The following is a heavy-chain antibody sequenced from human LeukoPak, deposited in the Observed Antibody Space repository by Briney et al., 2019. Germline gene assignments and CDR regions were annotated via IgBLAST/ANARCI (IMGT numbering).Heavy chain of an antibody. CDR3: ARDCSGGSCYSLDAFDI. D-gene: IGHD2-15*01. CDR2: IYSGGST. CDR1: GFTVSSNY. Sequence: GGSLRLSCAASGFTVSSNYMSWVRQAPGKGLEWVSVIYSGGSTYYADSVKGGFTISRDNSKNTLYLQMNSLRAEDTAVYYCARDCSGGSCYSLDAFDIWGQGTMVTVSS. J-gene: IGHJ3*02. V-gene: IGHV3-66*01.